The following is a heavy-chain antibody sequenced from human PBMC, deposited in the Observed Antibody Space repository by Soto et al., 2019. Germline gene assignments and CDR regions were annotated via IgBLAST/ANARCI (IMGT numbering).Heavy chain of an antibody. J-gene: IGHJ5*02. CDR3: ARDHLDFWSGYYVGGWFDP. CDR1: GGTFSSYA. Sequence: QVQLVQSGAEVKKPGSSVKVSCKASGGTFSSYAISWVRQAPGQGLEWMGGIIPIFGTANYAQKFQCRVTITADKSTSTAYMELSSLRSEDTAVYYCARDHLDFWSGYYVGGWFDPWGQGTLVTVSS. D-gene: IGHD3-3*01. CDR2: IIPIFGTA. V-gene: IGHV1-69*06.